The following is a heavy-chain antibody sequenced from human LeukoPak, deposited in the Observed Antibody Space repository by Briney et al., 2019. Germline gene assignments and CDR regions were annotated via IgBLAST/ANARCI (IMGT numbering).Heavy chain of an antibody. V-gene: IGHV4-39*07. CDR3: ARVNIAVAGDASDV. CDR2: ISYSGST. J-gene: IGHJ3*01. D-gene: IGHD6-19*01. CDR1: GGSISSNSYY. Sequence: SETLSLTCSVSGGSISSNSYYWGWIRQPPGKGLEWIGSISYSGSTYYNPSLKSRVTISVDTSKNQFSLKLSSVTAADTAVYYCARVNIAVAGDASDVWGRGTMVTVSS.